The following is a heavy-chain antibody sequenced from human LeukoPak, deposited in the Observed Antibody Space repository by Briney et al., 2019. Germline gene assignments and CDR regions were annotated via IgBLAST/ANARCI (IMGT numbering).Heavy chain of an antibody. D-gene: IGHD6-19*01. CDR3: ASGLSIPQSMIAVAGASYWDY. J-gene: IGHJ4*02. Sequence: GESLKISCKCSGYSFTSYWIGWVRQMPGKGLEWMGIIYPGDSGTRYSPSFQGQVTISADKSISTAYLQWCSLKASDTAMYYCASGLSIPQSMIAVAGASYWDYWGQGTLVTVSS. V-gene: IGHV5-51*01. CDR2: IYPGDSGT. CDR1: GYSFTSYW.